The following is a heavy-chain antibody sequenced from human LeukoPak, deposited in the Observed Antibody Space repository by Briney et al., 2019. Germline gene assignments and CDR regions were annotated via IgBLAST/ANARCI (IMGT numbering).Heavy chain of an antibody. V-gene: IGHV1-3*01. J-gene: IGHJ5*02. CDR1: GYTFTSYA. Sequence: ASVKVSCKASGYTFTSYAMHWVRQAPGQRLEWMGWINAGNDNTKYSQKFQGRVTITRDTSASTAYMELSSLRSEDTAVYYCARGKKDIVVVPANWFDPWGQGTLVTVSS. D-gene: IGHD2-2*01. CDR2: INAGNDNT. CDR3: ARGKKDIVVVPANWFDP.